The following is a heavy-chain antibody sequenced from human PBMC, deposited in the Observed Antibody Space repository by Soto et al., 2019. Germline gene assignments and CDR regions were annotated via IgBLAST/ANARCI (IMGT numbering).Heavy chain of an antibody. CDR1: GNSVESDRPA. CDR2: TYYRSKWYN. J-gene: IGHJ6*04. Sequence: SITDVRFGNSVESDRPACMWIMQSQSRGLEWLGRTYYRSKWYNDYAVSVKSRITINPDTSKNQFSLHLYSVTPEDTAVFYCTGITRLGRMELWGNRTP. D-gene: IGHD3-10*01. V-gene: IGHV6-1*01. CDR3: TGITRLGRMEL.